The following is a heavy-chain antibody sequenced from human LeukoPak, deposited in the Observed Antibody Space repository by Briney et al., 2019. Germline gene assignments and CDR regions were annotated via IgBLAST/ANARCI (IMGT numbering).Heavy chain of an antibody. CDR1: GFAFGSYW. CDR2: IKEDGSEK. J-gene: IGHJ4*02. Sequence: GGSLRLSRAASGFAFGSYWMSWVRQAPGKGLEWAANIKEDGSEKYYLDSVKGRISISRDNAKNSLYLQINSLKVEDRAVYYCATGGWYLAYWGQGTLVTVSS. CDR3: ATGGWYLAY. V-gene: IGHV3-7*01. D-gene: IGHD6-19*01.